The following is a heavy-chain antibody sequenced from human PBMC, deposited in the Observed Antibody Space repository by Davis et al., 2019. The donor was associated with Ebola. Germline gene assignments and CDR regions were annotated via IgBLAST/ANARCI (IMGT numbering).Heavy chain of an antibody. V-gene: IGHV3-21*05. CDR1: GFSFSTCA. J-gene: IGHJ4*02. Sequence: GGSLRLSCAASGFSFSTCAMNWVRQAPGKGLEWVAYISGSSSYIQYADSVKGRFTISRDNSKNFLYLQVNDLRPEDTALYFCAKTRGYRLYYFEYWGQGTLVTVSS. CDR2: ISGSSSYI. D-gene: IGHD5-18*01. CDR3: AKTRGYRLYYFEY.